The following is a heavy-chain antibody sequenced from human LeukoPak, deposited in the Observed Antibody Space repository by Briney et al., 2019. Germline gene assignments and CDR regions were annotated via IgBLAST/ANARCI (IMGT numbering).Heavy chain of an antibody. D-gene: IGHD3-16*01. CDR2: INPNSGGT. Sequence: ASVKVSCKASEYTFTGYYMHWVRQAPGQGLEWMGWINPNSGGTNYAQKFQGRVTMTRDTSISTAYMELSRLRSDDTAVYYCASEVPPGRAGQVWGGHYWGQGTLVTVSS. J-gene: IGHJ4*02. CDR1: EYTFTGYY. V-gene: IGHV1-2*02. CDR3: ASEVPPGRAGQVWGGHY.